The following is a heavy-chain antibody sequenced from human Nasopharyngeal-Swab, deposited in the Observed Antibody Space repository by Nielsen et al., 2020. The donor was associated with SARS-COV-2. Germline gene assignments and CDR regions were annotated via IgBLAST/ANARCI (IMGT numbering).Heavy chain of an antibody. CDR1: GFAFSNYV. J-gene: IGHJ4*02. CDR3: ARDQTGQNRLFDY. D-gene: IGHD1-14*01. Sequence: GESLKIPCAASGFAFSNYVMHWVRQAPGQGLQWVSSISSSTTYIYYAASVKGRFTVSRDNADNSLFLQMNSLRAEDTAVYYYARDQTGQNRLFDYWGQGALVTVSS. CDR2: ISSSTTYI. V-gene: IGHV3-21*01.